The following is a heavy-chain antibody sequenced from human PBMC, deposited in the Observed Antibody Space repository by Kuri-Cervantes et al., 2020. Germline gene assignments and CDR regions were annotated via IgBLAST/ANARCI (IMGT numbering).Heavy chain of an antibody. CDR3: AREMYSSNPFDY. D-gene: IGHD6-13*01. V-gene: IGHV3-66*02. CDR2: IYSGGST. CDR1: GFTVSSNY. J-gene: IGHJ4*02. Sequence: GESLKISCAASGFTVSSNYMSWVRQAPGKGLEWVSVIYSGGSTYYADSVKGRFTISRDNSKNTLYLQMNSLRAEDTAVYYCAREMYSSNPFDYWGQGTLVTVSS.